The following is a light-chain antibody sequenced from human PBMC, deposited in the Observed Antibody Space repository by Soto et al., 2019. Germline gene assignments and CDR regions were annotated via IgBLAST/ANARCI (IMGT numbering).Light chain of an antibody. J-gene: IGKJ5*01. Sequence: IVVKQSHVTQSLSPGERATLSCRASHSVSNYLAWYQQKPGQAPRLLIYDATNRATGIPATFSGRGSGTDFTLTISSLEPEDFAVYVCQHHAGWRITFGQGTRRAIK. CDR1: HSVSNY. V-gene: IGKV3-11*01. CDR2: DAT. CDR3: QHHAGWRIT.